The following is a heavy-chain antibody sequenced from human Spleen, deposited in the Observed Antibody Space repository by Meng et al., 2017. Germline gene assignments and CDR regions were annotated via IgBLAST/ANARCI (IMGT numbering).Heavy chain of an antibody. CDR2: INHSGST. CDR3: ARSMPYNYYGMGV. Sequence: GSLRLSCAVYGGSFSGYYWSWIRQPPGKGLEWIEEINHSGSTNYNPSLKSRVTISVDTSKNQFSLKLNSVTAADTAVYYCARSMPYNYYGMGVWAKGPRSPSP. D-gene: IGHD2-2*01. J-gene: IGHJ6*02. V-gene: IGHV4-34*01. CDR1: GGSFSGYY.